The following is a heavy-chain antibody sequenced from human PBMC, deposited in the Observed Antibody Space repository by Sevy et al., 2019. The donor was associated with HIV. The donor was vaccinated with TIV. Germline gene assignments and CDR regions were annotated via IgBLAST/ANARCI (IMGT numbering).Heavy chain of an antibody. Sequence: GGSLGLSCAASGFAFSTHAMHWVRQAPGKGLEWVAVISYEGTETFYAASVEGRFTISRDNSKNMLSLQINSLRPEDTAVYYCARDGGYSVKWYPLYWGHGTLVTASS. CDR2: ISYEGTET. CDR1: GFAFSTHA. V-gene: IGHV3-30-3*01. D-gene: IGHD1-26*01. J-gene: IGHJ4*01. CDR3: ARDGGYSVKWYPLY.